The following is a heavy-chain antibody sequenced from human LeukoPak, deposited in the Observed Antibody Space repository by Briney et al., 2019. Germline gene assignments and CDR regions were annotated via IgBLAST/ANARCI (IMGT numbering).Heavy chain of an antibody. CDR3: AKYISYDSSGYYYLRAFDI. CDR2: ISGSGDNT. Sequence: GGSLRLSCAASGFTFSSYAMSWVRQAPGKGLEWVSVISGSGDNTYYADSVKGRFTISRDNSKNTLYLQMNSLRAEDTAVYYCAKYISYDSSGYYYLRAFDIWGQGTMVTVSS. V-gene: IGHV3-23*01. CDR1: GFTFSSYA. D-gene: IGHD3-22*01. J-gene: IGHJ3*02.